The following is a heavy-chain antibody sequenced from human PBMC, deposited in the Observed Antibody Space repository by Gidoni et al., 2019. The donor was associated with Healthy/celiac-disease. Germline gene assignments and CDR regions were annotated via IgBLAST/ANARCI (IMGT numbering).Heavy chain of an antibody. Sequence: QVQLVESGGGVVQPGRSLRLSCAASGFTFSSYAMHWVRQAPGKGLEWVAVISYDGSNKYYADSVKGRFTISRDNSKNTLYLQMNSLRAEDTAVYYCARGIQLWLTDYWGQGTLVTVSS. CDR1: GFTFSSYA. J-gene: IGHJ4*02. D-gene: IGHD5-18*01. CDR3: ARGIQLWLTDY. CDR2: ISYDGSNK. V-gene: IGHV3-30-3*01.